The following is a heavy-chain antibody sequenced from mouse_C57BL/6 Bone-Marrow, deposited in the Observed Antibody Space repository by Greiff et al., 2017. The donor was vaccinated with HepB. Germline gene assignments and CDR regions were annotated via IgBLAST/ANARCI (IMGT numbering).Heavy chain of an antibody. D-gene: IGHD2-10*01. CDR2: INPGSGGT. CDR1: GYAFTNYL. Sequence: VQLQQSGAELVRPGTSVKVSCKASGYAFTNYLIEWVKQRPGQGLEWIGVINPGSGGTNYNEKFKGKATLTADKSSSTAYMQLSSLTSEDSAVYFCARHPYPYYFDYWGQGTTLTVSS. J-gene: IGHJ2*01. V-gene: IGHV1-54*01. CDR3: ARHPYPYYFDY.